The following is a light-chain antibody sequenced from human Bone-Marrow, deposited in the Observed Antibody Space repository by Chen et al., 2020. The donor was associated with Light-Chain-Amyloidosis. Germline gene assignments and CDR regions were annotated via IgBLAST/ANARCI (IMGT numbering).Light chain of an antibody. CDR3: QVWDRSSDRPV. CDR2: DDS. V-gene: IGLV3-21*02. Sequence: SYVLTQPSPVSVAPGQTATIACGGNNIGSTGVHWYQQKPGQAPLLVVYDDSDRPSGIPERLSGSNSGNTATLTISRVEAGDEADYYCQVWDRSSDRPVFGGGTKLTVL. J-gene: IGLJ3*02. CDR1: NIGSTG.